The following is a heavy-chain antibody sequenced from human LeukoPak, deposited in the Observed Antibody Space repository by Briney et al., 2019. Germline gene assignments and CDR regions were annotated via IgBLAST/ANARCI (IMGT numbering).Heavy chain of an antibody. CDR1: GFTFSSYS. V-gene: IGHV3-21*01. J-gene: IGHJ4*02. D-gene: IGHD3-10*01. Sequence: GGSLRLSCAASGFTFSSYSMNWVRQAPGKGLEWVSSISSSSSYIYYADSVKGRFTISRDNAKNSLYLQMNSLRAEDTAVYYCARGRLRRYGSGTFDYWGQGTLVTVSS. CDR2: ISSSSSYI. CDR3: ARGRLRRYGSGTFDY.